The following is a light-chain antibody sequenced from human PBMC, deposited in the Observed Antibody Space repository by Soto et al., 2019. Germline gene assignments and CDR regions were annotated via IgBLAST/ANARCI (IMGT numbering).Light chain of an antibody. J-gene: IGKJ4*01. Sequence: DIQMTQSPSTLSASVGDRVTITCRASQSVSTWLAWYQQKPGKAPKLLIHKASTLENAVPSRFSGSGSGKDSTLTFSGLQPDDFATYYCRQYHLYPVTFSGGTKVEIK. CDR3: RQYHLYPVT. CDR2: KAS. V-gene: IGKV1-5*03. CDR1: QSVSTW.